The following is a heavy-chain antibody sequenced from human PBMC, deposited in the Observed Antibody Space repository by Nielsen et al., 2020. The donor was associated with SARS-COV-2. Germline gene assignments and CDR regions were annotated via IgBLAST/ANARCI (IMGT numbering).Heavy chain of an antibody. V-gene: IGHV3-38-3*01. D-gene: IGHD6-13*01. Sequence: GESLKISCAASGFTVSSNEMSWVRQAPGKGLEWVSSISGGSTYYADSRKGRFTISRDNSKNTLHLQMNSLRAEDTAVYYCARDIRRGGVIAAAPHNWGQGTLVTVSS. CDR3: ARDIRRGGVIAAAPHN. J-gene: IGHJ4*02. CDR2: ISGGST. CDR1: GFTVSSNE.